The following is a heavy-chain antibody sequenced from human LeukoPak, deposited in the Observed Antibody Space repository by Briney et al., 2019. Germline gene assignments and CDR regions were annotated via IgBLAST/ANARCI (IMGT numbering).Heavy chain of an antibody. D-gene: IGHD3-22*01. J-gene: IGHJ4*02. V-gene: IGHV1-8*01. CDR2: MNPNSGNT. CDR3: ARAPRITMIVVVIRRYYFDY. Sequence: ASVKVSCKASGYTFTSYDINWVRQATGRGLEWMGWMNPNSGNTGYAQKFQGRVTMTRNTSISTAYMELSSLRSEDTAVYYCARAPRITMIVVVIRRYYFDYWGQGTLVTVSS. CDR1: GYTFTSYD.